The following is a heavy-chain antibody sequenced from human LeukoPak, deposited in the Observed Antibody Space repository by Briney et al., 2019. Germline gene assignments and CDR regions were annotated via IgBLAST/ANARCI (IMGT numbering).Heavy chain of an antibody. CDR2: IIPILGIA. Sequence: SVKVSCKASGYTFTSYGISWVRQAPGQGLEWMGRIIPILGIANYAQKFQGRVTITADKSTSTAYMELSSLRSEDTAVYYCARDSGYSSGWYWGYFDYWGQGTLVTVSS. CDR1: GYTFTSYG. J-gene: IGHJ4*02. V-gene: IGHV1-69*04. CDR3: ARDSGYSSGWYWGYFDY. D-gene: IGHD6-19*01.